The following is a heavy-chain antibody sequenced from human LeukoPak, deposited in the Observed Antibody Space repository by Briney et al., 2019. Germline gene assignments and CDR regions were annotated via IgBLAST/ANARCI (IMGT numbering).Heavy chain of an antibody. CDR1: GYTFTSYG. J-gene: IGHJ6*02. CDR2: ISAYNGNT. V-gene: IGHV1-18*01. Sequence: GASVKVSCKASGYTFTSYGISWVRQAPGQGLEWMGWISAYNGNTNYAQKLQGRVTMTTDTSTSTAYMELRSLRSDDTAVYYCARFQLAAAGGYYYYGMDVWGQGTTVTVSS. CDR3: ARFQLAAAGGYYYYGMDV. D-gene: IGHD6-13*01.